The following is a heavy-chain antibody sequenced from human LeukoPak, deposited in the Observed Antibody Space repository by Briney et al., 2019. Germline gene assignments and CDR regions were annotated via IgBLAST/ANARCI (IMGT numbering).Heavy chain of an antibody. Sequence: GASVKVSCKVSGYTLTELSMHWVRQAPGKGLEWMGGFDPEDGETIYAQKFQGRVTMTEDTSTDTAYMELSSLRSEDTAVYYCATYGGYSNYGPHYYYYYYMDVWGKGTTVTVSS. D-gene: IGHD4-11*01. CDR3: ATYGGYSNYGPHYYYYYYMDV. J-gene: IGHJ6*03. CDR2: FDPEDGET. CDR1: GYTLTELS. V-gene: IGHV1-24*01.